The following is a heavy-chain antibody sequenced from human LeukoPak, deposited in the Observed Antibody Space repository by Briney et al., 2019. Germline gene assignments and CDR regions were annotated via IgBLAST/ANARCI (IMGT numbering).Heavy chain of an antibody. J-gene: IGHJ4*02. CDR1: GFTFSDFG. V-gene: IGHV3-30*02. D-gene: IGHD1-26*01. CDR2: IRYDGSDK. Sequence: GGSLRLSCVGSGFTFSDFGMHWVRQAPGKGLEWVAFIRYDGSDKYYADSVKGRFTISRDNSKDTLYLQMNSLRAEDTAVYYCAKRVGATNIDYWGQRTLVTVSS. CDR3: AKRVGATNIDY.